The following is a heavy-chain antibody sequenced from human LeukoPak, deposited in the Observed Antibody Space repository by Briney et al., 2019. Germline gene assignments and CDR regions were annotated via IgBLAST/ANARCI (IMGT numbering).Heavy chain of an antibody. J-gene: IGHJ6*03. CDR3: AGTYRYNYYYYMDV. CDR2: IDYSGST. D-gene: IGHD1-1*01. V-gene: IGHV4-59*01. Sequence: SETLSLTCTVSGASISGYYWSWIRQPPGKGLEWMGYIDYSGSTNYNPSLKSRVTISVDTSKNQFSLKLSSVTAADTAVYYCAGTYRYNYYYYMDVWGKGTTVTISS. CDR1: GASISGYY.